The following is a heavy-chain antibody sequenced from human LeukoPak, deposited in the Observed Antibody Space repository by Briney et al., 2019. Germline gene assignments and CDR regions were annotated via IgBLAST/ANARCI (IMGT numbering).Heavy chain of an antibody. V-gene: IGHV6-1*01. D-gene: IGHD6-19*01. Sequence: SQTLSLTCALSRDSLSSNSAAWNWVRQSPSRGLKWLGRTYYRSKWYNDYAVSVKSRITINPDTSKNQFSLQLNSVTPEDTAVYYCARGIAVAGTTLFDYWGQGTLVTVSS. CDR3: ARGIAVAGTTLFDY. CDR1: RDSLSSNSAA. CDR2: TYYRSKWYN. J-gene: IGHJ4*02.